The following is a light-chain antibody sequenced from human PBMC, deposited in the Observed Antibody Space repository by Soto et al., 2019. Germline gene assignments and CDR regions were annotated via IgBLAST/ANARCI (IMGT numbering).Light chain of an antibody. Sequence: EIFLTQSPGTLSLSPGERATLSCLATQSVSNNYLAWYQQKPGQDPRILIYGESNRATGIQDRFSGSGSGTDFTLTISRLEPEDFAVYYRQPYGSSGTFGQGTKLDIK. CDR2: GES. J-gene: IGKJ1*01. CDR3: QPYGSSGT. V-gene: IGKV3-20*01. CDR1: QSVSNNY.